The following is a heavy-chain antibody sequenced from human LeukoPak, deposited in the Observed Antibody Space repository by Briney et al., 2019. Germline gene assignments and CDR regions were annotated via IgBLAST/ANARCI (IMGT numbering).Heavy chain of an antibody. J-gene: IGHJ4*02. V-gene: IGHV3-53*01. CDR1: GFTVSSKY. CDR2: IYSGSTT. CDR3: ARVSNDYGEYVFDY. Sequence: PGGSLRLSCAASGFTVSSKYMSWVRQAPGKGLEWVSVIYSGSTTYYADSVKGRFTISRDNSKNTLYLQMNSLRAEDTAVYYCARVSNDYGEYVFDYWGQGTLVTVSS. D-gene: IGHD4-17*01.